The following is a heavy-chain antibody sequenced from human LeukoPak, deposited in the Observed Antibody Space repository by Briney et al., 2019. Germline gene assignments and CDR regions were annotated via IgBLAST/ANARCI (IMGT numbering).Heavy chain of an antibody. Sequence: TSETLSLTCTVSGYSISSGYYWGWIRQPPGKGLEWIGSIYHSGSTYYNPSLKSRVTISVDTSKNQFSLKLSSVTAADTAVYYCARNSGYYVYWGQGTLVTVSS. V-gene: IGHV4-38-2*02. J-gene: IGHJ4*02. CDR3: ARNSGYYVY. CDR2: IYHSGST. D-gene: IGHD3-22*01. CDR1: GYSISSGYY.